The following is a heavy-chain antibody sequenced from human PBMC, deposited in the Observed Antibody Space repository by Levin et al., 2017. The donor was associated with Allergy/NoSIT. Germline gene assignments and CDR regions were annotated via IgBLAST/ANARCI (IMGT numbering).Heavy chain of an antibody. Sequence: GGSLRLSCAASGFTFSSYAMNWVRQAPGRGLEWVAVILSDGNTKYYADSVKGRFTISRDNSKNTLYLQMNSLRAEDTALYYCARPVAHLGDVFDIWGQGTMVTVSS. CDR3: ARPVAHLGDVFDI. CDR2: ILSDGNTK. J-gene: IGHJ3*02. CDR1: GFTFSSYA. V-gene: IGHV3-30*04. D-gene: IGHD6-19*01.